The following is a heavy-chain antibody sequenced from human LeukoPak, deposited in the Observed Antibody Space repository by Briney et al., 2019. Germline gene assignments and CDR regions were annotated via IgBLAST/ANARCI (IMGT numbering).Heavy chain of an antibody. CDR2: IYYSGST. V-gene: IGHV4-59*01. J-gene: IGHJ4*02. Sequence: SETLSLTCTVSGGSISSYYWSWIRQPPGKGLEWIWYIYYSGSTNYNPSLKSRVTISVDTSKNQFSLKLSSVTAADTAVYYCARSIGVVTNFDYWGQGTLVTVSS. D-gene: IGHD3-3*01. CDR3: ARSIGVVTNFDY. CDR1: GGSISSYY.